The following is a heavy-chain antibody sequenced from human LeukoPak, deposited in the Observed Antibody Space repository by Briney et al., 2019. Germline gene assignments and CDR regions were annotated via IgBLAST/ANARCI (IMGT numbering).Heavy chain of an antibody. CDR2: ISYSGST. D-gene: IGHD3-22*01. CDR1: GGSISSSTYY. Sequence: SETLSLTCTVSGGSISSSTYYWGWIRQPPGKGLAWIGSISYSGSTYYNPSLKSRVTISVDTSKNQFPLKLSSVTAADTAVYYCARQPYSSGWTYYYDSSGSQGNWFDPWGQGTLVTVSS. J-gene: IGHJ5*02. CDR3: ARQPYSSGWTYYYDSSGSQGNWFDP. V-gene: IGHV4-39*01.